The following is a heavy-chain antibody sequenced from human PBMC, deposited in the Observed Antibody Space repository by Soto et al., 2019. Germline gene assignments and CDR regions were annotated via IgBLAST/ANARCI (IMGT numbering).Heavy chain of an antibody. J-gene: IGHJ4*02. CDR3: ARGMNQRYAVDY. CDR2: IYSDGSST. CDR1: GFTFSSYW. D-gene: IGHD2-8*01. Sequence: EVLLVESGGGLVQPGESLRLSCAASGFTFSSYWMHWVRQAPGKGLVWVSRIYSDGSSTNYADSVKGRFTISRDNAKNTLYLQMNSLRAEDTAVYYCARGMNQRYAVDYWGQGTLVTVSS. V-gene: IGHV3-74*01.